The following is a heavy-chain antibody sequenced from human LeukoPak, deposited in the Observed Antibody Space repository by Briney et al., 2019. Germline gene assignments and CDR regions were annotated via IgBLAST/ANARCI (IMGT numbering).Heavy chain of an antibody. CDR3: VRDRNGLRDV. Sequence: GGPLRLSCAASGFTFSDHYMDWVRQAPGKALEWIGRIISKYNSYTTEYVASVNGGFSISRDDSQSSLYLDMNILKTEDRAVYYCVRDRNGLRDVWGEGTTVSVS. CDR1: GFTFSDHY. J-gene: IGHJ6*02. V-gene: IGHV3-72*01. D-gene: IGHD2-8*01. CDR2: IISKYNSYTT.